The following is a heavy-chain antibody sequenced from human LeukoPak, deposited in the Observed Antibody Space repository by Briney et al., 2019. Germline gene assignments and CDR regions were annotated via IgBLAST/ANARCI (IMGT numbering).Heavy chain of an antibody. CDR1: GFTFSSYA. J-gene: IGHJ6*03. D-gene: IGHD5-18*01. Sequence: PGGSLRLSCAASGFTFSSYAMNWVRQAPGKGLEWVSFISSSSSYIYYADSMKGRFTISRDNAKNSLYLQMNSLRAEDTAVYYGARDQWLQSDYYMDVWGKGTTVTVSS. CDR3: ARDQWLQSDYYMDV. V-gene: IGHV3-21*01. CDR2: ISSSSSYI.